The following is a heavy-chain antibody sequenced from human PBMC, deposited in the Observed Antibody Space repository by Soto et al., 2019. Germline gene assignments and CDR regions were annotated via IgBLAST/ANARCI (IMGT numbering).Heavy chain of an antibody. V-gene: IGHV3-21*01. CDR3: ARDQRLDCSSTSCWSEFYYYMDV. D-gene: IGHD2-2*01. J-gene: IGHJ6*03. CDR2: ISSSSSYI. CDR1: GFTFSSYS. Sequence: GGSLRLSCAASGFTFSSYSMNWVRQAPGKGLEWVSSISSSSSYIYYADSVKGRFTISRDNAKNSLYLQMNSLRAEDTAVYYCARDQRLDCSSTSCWSEFYYYMDVWGKGTTVTVSS.